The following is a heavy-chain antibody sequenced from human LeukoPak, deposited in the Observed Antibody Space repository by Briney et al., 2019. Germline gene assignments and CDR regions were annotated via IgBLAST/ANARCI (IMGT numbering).Heavy chain of an antibody. CDR2: IYYSGST. J-gene: IGHJ4*02. CDR1: GGSIRSSSYY. Sequence: SETLSLTCTVSGGSIRSSSYYWGWIRQPPGKGLEWIGSIYYSGSTYYNPSLKSRVTISIDMSKSQFSLKLTSVTAADTAVYYCASLMVRGVITPYTVPFDYWGQGTLVTVSS. D-gene: IGHD3-10*01. V-gene: IGHV4-39*01. CDR3: ASLMVRGVITPYTVPFDY.